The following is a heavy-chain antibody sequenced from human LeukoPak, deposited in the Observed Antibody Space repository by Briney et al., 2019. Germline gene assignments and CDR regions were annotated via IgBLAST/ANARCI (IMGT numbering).Heavy chain of an antibody. CDR1: GFSFRSDA. Sequence: QPGGSLRLSCATSGFSFRSDAMNWVRQAPGKGLEWVSAISGSGDNTYYADSVKGRFTISRDNSKNTLYLQMNSLRAEDTALYYCAKGSYYDSSGTYYFDYWGQGTLVTVSS. CDR3: AKGSYYDSSGTYYFDY. V-gene: IGHV3-23*01. J-gene: IGHJ4*02. CDR2: ISGSGDNT. D-gene: IGHD3-22*01.